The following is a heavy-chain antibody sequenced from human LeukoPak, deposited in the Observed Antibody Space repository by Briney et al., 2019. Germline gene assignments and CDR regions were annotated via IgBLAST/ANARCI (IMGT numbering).Heavy chain of an antibody. V-gene: IGHV1-18*01. Sequence: ASVKVSCKTSGYTFTSYGFSWVRQAPGQGLEWMGWISGYNGNTNYAQKLQGRVTMTTDTSTSTAYMELRSLRSDDTAVYYCARVLDYGDSPGHFDYWGQGTLVTVSS. CDR2: ISGYNGNT. CDR1: GYTFTSYG. CDR3: ARVLDYGDSPGHFDY. J-gene: IGHJ4*02. D-gene: IGHD4-17*01.